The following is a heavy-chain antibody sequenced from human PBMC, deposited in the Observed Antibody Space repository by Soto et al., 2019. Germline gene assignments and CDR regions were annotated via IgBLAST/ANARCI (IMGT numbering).Heavy chain of an antibody. CDR2: IYYSGST. V-gene: IGHV4-39*01. CDR3: ARSAGFAAMSYGMDG. Sequence: SEALAVTCSVSGVSISNIRYYWGWIRQPPGKGLEWIGNIYYSGSTFYNPSLKGPVTMSVDTSKNQFSLKVNSVTAADTAVYDCARSAGFAAMSYGMDGWGPGTTVTVSS. J-gene: IGHJ6*02. D-gene: IGHD3-9*01. CDR1: GVSISNIRYY.